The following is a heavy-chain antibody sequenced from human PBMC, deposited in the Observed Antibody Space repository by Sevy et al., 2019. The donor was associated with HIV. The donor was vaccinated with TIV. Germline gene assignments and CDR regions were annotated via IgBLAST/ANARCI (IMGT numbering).Heavy chain of an antibody. CDR2: IYYGGST. CDR1: GGSISSYY. Sequence: SETLSLTCTVSGGSISSYYWSWIRQPPGKGLEWIGYIYYGGSTKYNPSLKSRITISIDTSKNQFALKLSSVTAADTAVYYCARATGVEMAIGFAFDIWGQGTMVTVSS. J-gene: IGHJ3*02. D-gene: IGHD7-27*01. CDR3: ARATGVEMAIGFAFDI. V-gene: IGHV4-59*01.